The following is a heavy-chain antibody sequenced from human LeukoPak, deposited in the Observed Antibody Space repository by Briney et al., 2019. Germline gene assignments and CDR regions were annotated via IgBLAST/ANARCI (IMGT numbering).Heavy chain of an antibody. V-gene: IGHV1-69*04. CDR2: IIPILGIA. Sequence: SVKVSCKASGGTFSSYAISWVRQAPGQGLEWMGRIIPILGIANYAQKFQGRVTITADKSTSTAYMELSSLRSEDTAVYYCAREKERITMIVVVTPPDYWGQGTLVTVS. J-gene: IGHJ4*02. CDR3: AREKERITMIVVVTPPDY. D-gene: IGHD3-22*01. CDR1: GGTFSSYA.